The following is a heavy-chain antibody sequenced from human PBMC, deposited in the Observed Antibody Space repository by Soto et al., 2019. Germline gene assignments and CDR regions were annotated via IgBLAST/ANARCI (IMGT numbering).Heavy chain of an antibody. CDR1: GQTFTSYA. CDR3: ARARLQWLILAFDV. Sequence: QVQLVQSGAEVKKPGASVKVSCKASGQTFTSYAMHWVRQAPGQGLEWMGWINAGNGNTKYSEKFQGRVTITTDTSASTAYVELTTLTSEDTAVYYCARARLQWLILAFDVWGQGTVVAVSS. CDR2: INAGNGNT. V-gene: IGHV1-3*01. J-gene: IGHJ3*01. D-gene: IGHD6-19*01.